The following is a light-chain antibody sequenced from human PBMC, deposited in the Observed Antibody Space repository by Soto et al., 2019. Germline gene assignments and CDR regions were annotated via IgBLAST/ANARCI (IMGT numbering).Light chain of an antibody. Sequence: QSALTQPASVSGSPGQSITISCTGTSSDVGGYNYVSWYQQHPGKAPKLMIYDVSNRPSGVSNRFSGSKSGNTASLTISGLQAEDEADYYCSSYTSSSTNYYVCGTGTKVTVL. CDR1: SSDVGGYNY. CDR2: DVS. V-gene: IGLV2-14*01. J-gene: IGLJ1*01. CDR3: SSYTSSSTNYYV.